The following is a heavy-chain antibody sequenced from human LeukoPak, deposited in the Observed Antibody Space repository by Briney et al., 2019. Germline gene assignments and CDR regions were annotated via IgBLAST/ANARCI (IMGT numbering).Heavy chain of an antibody. CDR2: ISGSGGST. CDR3: AKDISYSSSWYGKNAFDI. V-gene: IGHV3-23*01. D-gene: IGHD6-13*01. Sequence: GGSLRLSCAASGFTFSSYAMSWVRQAPGKGLEWVSAISGSGGSTYYADSVEGRFTISRDNSKNTLYLQMNSLRAEDTAVYYCAKDISYSSSWYGKNAFDIWSQGTMVTVSS. J-gene: IGHJ3*02. CDR1: GFTFSSYA.